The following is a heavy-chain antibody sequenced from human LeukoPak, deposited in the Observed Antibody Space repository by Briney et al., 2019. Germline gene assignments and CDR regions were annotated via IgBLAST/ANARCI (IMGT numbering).Heavy chain of an antibody. CDR1: GGSVSSVTYY. V-gene: IGHV4-61*01. J-gene: IGHJ6*03. Sequence: SESLSLTCTVSGGSVSSVTYYWNWIRQPPGKGLERIGYIYDSGSTNYNPSLKSRATISVDTSKNQLSLKLSYVTAADTAVYYCARDEDNSGRYYYYVDVWGKGTTVTVSS. D-gene: IGHD3-22*01. CDR3: ARDEDNSGRYYYYVDV. CDR2: IYDSGST.